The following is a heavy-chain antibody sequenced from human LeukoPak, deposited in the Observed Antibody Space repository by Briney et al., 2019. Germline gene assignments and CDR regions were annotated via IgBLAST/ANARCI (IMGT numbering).Heavy chain of an antibody. Sequence: SETLSLTCAVYGGSFSGYYWSWIRQPPGKGLEWIGEINHSGSTNYNPSLKSRVTISVDTSKNQFSLKLSSVTAADTAVYYCARVPRPWPGTYYYYMDVWGKGTTVTVSS. D-gene: IGHD6-6*01. V-gene: IGHV4-34*01. CDR2: INHSGST. CDR3: ARVPRPWPGTYYYYMDV. CDR1: GGSFSGYY. J-gene: IGHJ6*03.